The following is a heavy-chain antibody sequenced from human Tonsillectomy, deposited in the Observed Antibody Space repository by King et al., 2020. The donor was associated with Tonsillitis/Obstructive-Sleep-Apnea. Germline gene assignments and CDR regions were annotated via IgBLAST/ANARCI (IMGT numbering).Heavy chain of an antibody. CDR1: GYTFTSYG. CDR3: AKFTSLYGGYAVDYAVDY. V-gene: IGHV1-18*01. Sequence: VQLVESGAEVKKPGASVKVSCKASGSGYTFTSYGISWVRQAPGQGLEWMGWISAYNGNTNYAQKFQGRVTMTTDTSTSTAYMDLRSLRSDDTAVYYCAKFTSLYGGYAVDYAVDYWGQGTLVTVSS. J-gene: IGHJ4*02. D-gene: IGHD4-17*01. CDR2: ISAYNGNT.